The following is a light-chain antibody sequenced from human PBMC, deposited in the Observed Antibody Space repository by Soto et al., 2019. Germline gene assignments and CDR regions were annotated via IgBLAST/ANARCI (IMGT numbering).Light chain of an antibody. CDR2: KAS. CDR3: HQYNSYPT. V-gene: IGKV1-5*03. CDR1: QSISSW. Sequence: DIQMTQSPSTLSASVGDRVTITCRASQSISSWLAWYQQKPGKAPKLLIYKASSLDSGVPSRFSGSGSGTAFTLTISSLQPDDFATYYCHQYNSYPTFGQGTKVEIK. J-gene: IGKJ1*01.